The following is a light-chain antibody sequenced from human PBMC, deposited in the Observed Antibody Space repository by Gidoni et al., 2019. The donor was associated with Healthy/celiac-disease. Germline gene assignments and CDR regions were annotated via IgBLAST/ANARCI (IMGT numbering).Light chain of an antibody. V-gene: IGLV2-14*01. J-gene: IGLJ3*02. Sequence: QSALTQPASVSGSPVQSITISCTGTSSDVGVYNYVSWYQQHPGKAPKLMIYDVSNRPSGVSNRFSGSKSGNTASLTISGLQAEDEADYYCSSYTSSSTLGVFGGGTKLTVL. CDR2: DVS. CDR1: SSDVGVYNY. CDR3: SSYTSSSTLGV.